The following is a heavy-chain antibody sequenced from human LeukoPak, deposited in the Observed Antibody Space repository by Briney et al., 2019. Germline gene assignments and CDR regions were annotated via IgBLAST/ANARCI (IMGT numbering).Heavy chain of an antibody. CDR3: ARATRGVSEPLFAH. J-gene: IGHJ4*02. CDR2: INPNSGGT. V-gene: IGHV1-2*02. CDR1: GYTFTGYY. Sequence: ASVKVSCKASGYTFTGYYIHWVRQAPGQGLEWMGWINPNSGGTNYAQKFQGRVTMTSATSISTAYLELSRLSPDATAAYYCARATRGVSEPLFAHWGQGPLVPVSS. D-gene: IGHD2-8*01.